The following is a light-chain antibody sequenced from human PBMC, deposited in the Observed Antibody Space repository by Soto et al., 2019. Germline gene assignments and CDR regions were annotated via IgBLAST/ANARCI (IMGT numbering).Light chain of an antibody. CDR3: QQYNNWPLT. CDR2: GAS. Sequence: EIVMTQSPATLSVSPGERATLSCRASQSVSSNLAWYQQKPGQAPRLLIYGASTRATGTPARFSGSGSGTEFTLTISSLQSEDFAVYYCQQYNNWPLTFGGGTKVDNK. CDR1: QSVSSN. V-gene: IGKV3-15*01. J-gene: IGKJ4*01.